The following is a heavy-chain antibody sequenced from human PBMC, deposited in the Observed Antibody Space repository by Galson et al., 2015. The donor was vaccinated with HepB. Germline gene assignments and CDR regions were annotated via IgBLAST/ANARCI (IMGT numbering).Heavy chain of an antibody. V-gene: IGHV3-30*18. J-gene: IGHJ6*03. CDR1: GFTFSSYG. Sequence: SLRLSCAASGFTFSSYGMHWGRQAPGKGLEWVAVISYDGSNKYYADSVKGRFTISRDNSKNTLYLQMNSLRAEDTAVYYCAKDGGYGFRYYYYYMDVWGKGTTVTVSS. D-gene: IGHD5-12*01. CDR2: ISYDGSNK. CDR3: AKDGGYGFRYYYYYMDV.